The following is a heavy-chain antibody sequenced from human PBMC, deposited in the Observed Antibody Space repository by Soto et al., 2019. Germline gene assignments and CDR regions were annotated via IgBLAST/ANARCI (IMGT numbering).Heavy chain of an antibody. V-gene: IGHV3-48*03. CDR3: ARDERKFYTAGKRWLGDYFDY. D-gene: IGHD3-10*01. J-gene: IGHJ4*02. Sequence: PGGSLRLSCAASGFTFSSYEMNWVRQAPGKGLEWVSYISSSGSTIYYADSVKGRFTISRDNAKNSLYLQMNSLRAEDTAVYYCARDERKFYTAGKRWLGDYFDYWGQGTLVTVSS. CDR2: ISSSGSTI. CDR1: GFTFSSYE.